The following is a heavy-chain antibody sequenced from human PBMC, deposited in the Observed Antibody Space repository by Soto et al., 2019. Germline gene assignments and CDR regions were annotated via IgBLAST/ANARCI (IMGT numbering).Heavy chain of an antibody. J-gene: IGHJ6*02. V-gene: IGHV4-59*01. CDR2: IYYSGST. CDR3: ARVEAGTWAYYYYYGMDV. D-gene: IGHD1-1*01. Sequence: SETLSLTCTVSGGSISSYYWRWIRQPPGKGLEWIGYIYYSGSTNYNPSLKSRVTISVGSSKNQFSLKLSSVTAADTAVYYCARVEAGTWAYYYYYGMDVWGQGTTVTVSS. CDR1: GGSISSYY.